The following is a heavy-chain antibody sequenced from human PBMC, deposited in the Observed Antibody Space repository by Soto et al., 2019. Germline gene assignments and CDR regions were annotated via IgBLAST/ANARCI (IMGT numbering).Heavy chain of an antibody. J-gene: IGHJ4*02. CDR1: GYTFTSYG. Sequence: ASVKFYCKASGYTFTSYGISWVRQAPGQGLEWMGWISAYNGNTNYAQKLQGRVTMTTDTSTSTAYMELRSLRSDDTAVYYCARHFWSGYSEQNFDYWGQGTLVTVSS. V-gene: IGHV1-18*04. CDR3: ARHFWSGYSEQNFDY. CDR2: ISAYNGNT. D-gene: IGHD3-3*02.